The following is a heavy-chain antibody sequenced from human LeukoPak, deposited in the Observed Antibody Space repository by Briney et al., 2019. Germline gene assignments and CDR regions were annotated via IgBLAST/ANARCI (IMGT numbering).Heavy chain of an antibody. CDR3: ASLGSTYYYGSGSPGT. Sequence: ASVKVSCKASGYTFTSYGLSWVRQAPGQGLQWMGWISAYNGSTNYAQNLQGRVTMTTDTSTSTAYMELRSLRSDDTAVYYCASLGSTYYYGSGSPGTWGQGTLVTVSS. J-gene: IGHJ5*02. CDR1: GYTFTSYG. D-gene: IGHD3-10*01. CDR2: ISAYNGST. V-gene: IGHV1-18*01.